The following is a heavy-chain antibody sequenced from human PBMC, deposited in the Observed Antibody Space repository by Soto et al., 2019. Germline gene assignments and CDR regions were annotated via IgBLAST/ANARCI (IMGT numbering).Heavy chain of an antibody. J-gene: IGHJ5*02. Sequence: QGQLMQSEAEVMKPGASVKLSCRASHYTFTSYGINWVRQAPGQGLEWMGWINAHDGSTKYVPKFHGRVTMTTDTSTTTAYMELRSLTSDETAVYYCARLYFGDQWFDLWGQGTLVTVSS. CDR2: INAHDGST. CDR3: ARLYFGDQWFDL. V-gene: IGHV1-18*01. CDR1: HYTFTSYG. D-gene: IGHD3-10*01.